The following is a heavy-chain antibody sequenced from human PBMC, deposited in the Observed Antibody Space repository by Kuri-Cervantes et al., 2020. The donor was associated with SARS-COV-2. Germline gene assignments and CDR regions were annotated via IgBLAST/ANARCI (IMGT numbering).Heavy chain of an antibody. CDR3: ARELGSWPFDY. Sequence: GESLKISCAAFGFSLSRYTMNWVRQAPGKALEWVSSISGSGSYIYYADSVKGRFTISRDNSKNTLYLQMNSLRAEDTAVYYCARELGSWPFDYWGQGTLVTVSS. CDR2: ISGSGSYI. D-gene: IGHD6-13*01. V-gene: IGHV3-21*01. CDR1: GFSLSRYT. J-gene: IGHJ4*02.